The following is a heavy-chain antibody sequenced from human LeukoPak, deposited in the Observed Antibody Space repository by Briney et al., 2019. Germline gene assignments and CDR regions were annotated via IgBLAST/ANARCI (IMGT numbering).Heavy chain of an antibody. CDR3: ARGNPYKLLLRPQSNWFDP. Sequence: KSSETLSPTCAVYGGSFSGYYWSWIRQPPGKGLEWIGEINHSGSTNYNPSLKSRVTISVDTSKNQFSLKLSSVTAADTAVYYCARGNPYKLLLRPQSNWFDPWAREPWSPSPQ. D-gene: IGHD3-10*01. J-gene: IGHJ5*02. CDR2: INHSGST. CDR1: GGSFSGYY. V-gene: IGHV4-34*01.